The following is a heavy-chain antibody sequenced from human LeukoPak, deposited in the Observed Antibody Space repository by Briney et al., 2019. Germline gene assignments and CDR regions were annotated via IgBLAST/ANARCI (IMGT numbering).Heavy chain of an antibody. CDR1: GGSISSYY. J-gene: IGHJ4*02. D-gene: IGHD2-8*01. CDR2: LYTTGST. V-gene: IGHV4-4*07. Sequence: SETLSLTCTVSGGSISSYYWSWIRQPAGKGLECIRRLYTTGSTNYNHYLKSRVTLSVDTSKNQFSLKLSSVPAADTAVYYCARLGYCTNGVCHNDYWGQGTLVTVSS. CDR3: ARLGYCTNGVCHNDY.